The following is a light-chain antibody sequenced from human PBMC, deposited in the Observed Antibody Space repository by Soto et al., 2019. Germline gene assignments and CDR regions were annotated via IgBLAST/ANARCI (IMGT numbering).Light chain of an antibody. CDR3: QQSDSTPYT. CDR1: QTITTW. CDR2: DAS. Sequence: DIQMTQSPSTLSASVGDRVTITCRASQTITTWLAWYQQKPGKAPMLLIYDASSLESGVPSRFSGSGSGTEFTLTISGLQPDDFATYYCQQSDSTPYTFGQGTKVEI. V-gene: IGKV1-5*01. J-gene: IGKJ2*01.